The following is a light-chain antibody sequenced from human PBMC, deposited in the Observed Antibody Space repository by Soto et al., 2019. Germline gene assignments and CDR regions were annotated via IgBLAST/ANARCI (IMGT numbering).Light chain of an antibody. J-gene: IGKJ5*01. CDR3: QQYNNWPAIT. CDR2: GAS. Sequence: EIVMTQSPATLSVSPGERATLSYRAGQSVSSNLAWYQQKPGQAPRLLIYGASTRATGIPARFSGSGSGTEFTLTISSLQSEDFAVYYCQQYNNWPAITFGQGTRLEIK. V-gene: IGKV3D-15*01. CDR1: QSVSSN.